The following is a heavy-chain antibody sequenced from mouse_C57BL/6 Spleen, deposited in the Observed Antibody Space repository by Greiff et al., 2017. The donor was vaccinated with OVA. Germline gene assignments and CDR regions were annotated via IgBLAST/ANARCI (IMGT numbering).Heavy chain of an antibody. V-gene: IGHV7-3*01. Sequence: EVQLVESGGGLVQPGGSLSLSCAASGFTFTDYYMSWVRQPPGKALEWLGFIRNKANGYTTEYSASVKGRFTISRDNSQSILYLQMNALRAEDSATYYCARYYYYAMDDWGQGTSVTVSS. CDR3: ARYYYYAMDD. J-gene: IGHJ4*01. CDR1: GFTFTDYY. CDR2: IRNKANGYTT.